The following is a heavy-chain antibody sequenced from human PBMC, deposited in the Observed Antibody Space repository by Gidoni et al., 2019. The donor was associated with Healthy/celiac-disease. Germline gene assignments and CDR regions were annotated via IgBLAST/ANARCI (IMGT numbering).Heavy chain of an antibody. CDR2: ISYDGSNK. Sequence: QVQLVESGGGVVQPGRSLRLSCAASGFTFSSYGMHWVRQAPGKGLEWVAVISYDGSNKYYADSVKGRFTISRDNSKNTLYLQMNSLRAEDTAVYYCAKGDEGFDYWGQGTLVTVSS. V-gene: IGHV3-30*18. J-gene: IGHJ4*02. D-gene: IGHD1-26*01. CDR1: GFTFSSYG. CDR3: AKGDEGFDY.